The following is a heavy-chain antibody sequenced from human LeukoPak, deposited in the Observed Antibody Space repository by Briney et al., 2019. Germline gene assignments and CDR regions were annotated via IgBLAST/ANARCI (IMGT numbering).Heavy chain of an antibody. Sequence: SETLPLTCAVSGGSISSSNWWSWVRQPPGKGLEWIGEIYHSGSTNYNPSLKSRVTISVDRSKNQFSLKLSSVTAADTAVYYCARVGGGSGWTQGYFDYWGQGTLVTVSS. CDR2: IYHSGST. V-gene: IGHV4-4*02. J-gene: IGHJ4*02. CDR1: GGSISSSNW. CDR3: ARVGGGSGWTQGYFDY. D-gene: IGHD6-19*01.